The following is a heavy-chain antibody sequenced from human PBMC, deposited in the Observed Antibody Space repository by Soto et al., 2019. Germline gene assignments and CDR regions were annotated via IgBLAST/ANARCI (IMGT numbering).Heavy chain of an antibody. Sequence: PGGSLRLSCTGSGFDFGYYYMSWIRQAPGKGLEWVSYIDSGDGTTYYTDSVKGRFTISRDNAKKTVYLQMSSLRVEDTALHYCVRPYYSSSWFPFDRWGQGTLVTVSS. J-gene: IGHJ4*02. D-gene: IGHD6-13*01. CDR2: IDSGDGTT. V-gene: IGHV3-11*01. CDR1: GFDFGYYY. CDR3: VRPYYSSSWFPFDR.